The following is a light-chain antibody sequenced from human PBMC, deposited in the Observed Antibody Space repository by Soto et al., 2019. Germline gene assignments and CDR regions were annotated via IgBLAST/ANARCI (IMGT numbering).Light chain of an antibody. CDR3: QQRRYWPVM. J-gene: IGKJ1*01. CDR2: DAS. V-gene: IGKV3-11*01. Sequence: EXVLXQSXXXXXMSPXXXXXLXCRASQSVSSYFAWYQQKPGQAPRLLIYDASNRATGVPARFSGSGSGTDFTLTISSLEPEDFAVYYCQQRRYWPVMFGQGTKVDIK. CDR1: QSVSSY.